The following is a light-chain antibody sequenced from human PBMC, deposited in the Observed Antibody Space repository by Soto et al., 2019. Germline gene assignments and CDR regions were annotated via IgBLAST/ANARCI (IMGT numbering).Light chain of an antibody. Sequence: QPVLTQSSSASASLGSSVKLTCTLSSGHSSYIIAWHQQQPGKAPRYLMKLEGSGSYNKGSEVPDRFSGSSSGADRYLTISNLQVEDEAYYYCETWDFNTRVFGGGTKVTVL. J-gene: IGLJ3*02. CDR2: LEGSGSY. CDR1: SGHSSYI. CDR3: ETWDFNTRV. V-gene: IGLV4-60*02.